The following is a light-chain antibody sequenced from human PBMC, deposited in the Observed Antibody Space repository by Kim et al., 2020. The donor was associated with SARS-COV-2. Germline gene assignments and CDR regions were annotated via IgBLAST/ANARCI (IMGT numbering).Light chain of an antibody. CDR1: NNDIGRYNY. Sequence: QSALTQPRSVSGSPGQSVTLSCTGTNNDIGRYNYVSWYQLHPGKAPKLIIYDVTRRPSGVPHRFSGSKSADTASLTIAGLQTEDEADYYCCSYAGSDSFGVFGGGTQLTVL. V-gene: IGLV2-11*01. J-gene: IGLJ2*01. CDR2: DVT. CDR3: CSYAGSDSFGV.